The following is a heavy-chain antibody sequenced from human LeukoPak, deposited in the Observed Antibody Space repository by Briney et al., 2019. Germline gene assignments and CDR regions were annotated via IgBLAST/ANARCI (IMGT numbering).Heavy chain of an antibody. Sequence: GGSLRLSCAASGFTFDDYAMHWVRQAPGKGLEWVSGISWNSGSIGYADSVKGRFTISRDNAKNSLYLQMNSLRAEDTALYYCAKDQSYYSSGPDYWGQGTLVTVSS. J-gene: IGHJ4*02. CDR1: GFTFDDYA. D-gene: IGHD6-19*01. CDR3: AKDQSYYSSGPDY. V-gene: IGHV3-9*01. CDR2: ISWNSGSI.